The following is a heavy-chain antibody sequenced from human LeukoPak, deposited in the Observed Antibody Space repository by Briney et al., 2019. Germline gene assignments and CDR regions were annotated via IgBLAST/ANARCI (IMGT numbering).Heavy chain of an antibody. CDR3: AREVVVVPAALFDY. Sequence: KTSQTLSLTCTVSGGSISSGSYYWSWIRQPAGKGLEWIGRIYTSGSTNYNPSLKRRVTISVDTSKNQFSLKLSSVTAADTAVYYCAREVVVVPAALFDYWGQGTLVTVSS. V-gene: IGHV4-61*02. CDR1: GGSISSGSYY. D-gene: IGHD2-2*01. CDR2: IYTSGST. J-gene: IGHJ4*02.